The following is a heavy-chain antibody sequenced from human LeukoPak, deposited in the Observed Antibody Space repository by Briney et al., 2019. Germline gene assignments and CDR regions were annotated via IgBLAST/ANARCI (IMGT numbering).Heavy chain of an antibody. Sequence: GGSLRLSCAASGFTFSDNYMSWIRQAPGKGLEWISHISSSSSYINYADSVKGRFTISRDNAKNSLYLQMNSLRAEDTAVYYCARGARQLYYDSSGYYVDYWGEGTLVTVSS. CDR2: ISSSSSYI. V-gene: IGHV3-11*05. CDR3: ARGARQLYYDSSGYYVDY. J-gene: IGHJ4*02. D-gene: IGHD3-22*01. CDR1: GFTFSDNY.